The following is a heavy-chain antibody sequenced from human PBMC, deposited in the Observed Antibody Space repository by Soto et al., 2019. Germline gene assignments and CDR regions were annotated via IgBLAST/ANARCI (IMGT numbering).Heavy chain of an antibody. CDR3: ARDCRYSGYDYCYFDY. CDR2: ISSSSSYI. D-gene: IGHD5-12*01. V-gene: IGHV3-21*01. J-gene: IGHJ4*02. Sequence: EVQLVESGGGLVKPGGSLRLSCAASGFTFSSYSMNWVRQAPGKGLEWVSSISSSSSYIYYADSVKGRFTISRDNAKNSLYLQMNSLRAEDTAVYYCARDCRYSGYDYCYFDYWGQGTLVTVSS. CDR1: GFTFSSYS.